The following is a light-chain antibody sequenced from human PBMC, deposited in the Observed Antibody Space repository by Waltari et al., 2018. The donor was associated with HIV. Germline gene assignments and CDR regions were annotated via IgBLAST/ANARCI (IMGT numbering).Light chain of an antibody. CDR2: DVD. V-gene: IGLV2-11*01. Sequence: QSALTQPRSVSGSPGQSVTISCAGSTNNVGTYNYVSWYHQKSGEAPRLILYDVDQRPSVVPVRFSGARSGDTAALTISGLQAEDEGDFYCCSYGGSWSFVFGGGTRVTAL. CDR3: CSYGGSWSFV. J-gene: IGLJ2*01. CDR1: TNNVGTYNY.